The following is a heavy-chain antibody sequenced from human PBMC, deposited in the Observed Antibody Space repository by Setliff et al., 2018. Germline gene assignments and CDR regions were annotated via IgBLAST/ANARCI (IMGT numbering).Heavy chain of an antibody. CDR2: INPHSGGA. CDR3: ARGIAATGTGEAFDV. V-gene: IGHV1-2*02. J-gene: IGHJ3*01. D-gene: IGHD6-13*01. CDR1: GYTFTAFY. Sequence: ASVKVSCKASGYTFTAFYMHWVRQAPGQGLEWMGWINPHSGGAKYVEKFQGRVTLTRDTSISTAYMELSSLRSDDTAVYYCARGIAATGTGEAFDVRGQGTKVTVSS.